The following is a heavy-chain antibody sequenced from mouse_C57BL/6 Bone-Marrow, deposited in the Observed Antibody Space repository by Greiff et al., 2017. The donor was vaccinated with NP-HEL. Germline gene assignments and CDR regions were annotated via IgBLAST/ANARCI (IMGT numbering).Heavy chain of an antibody. Sequence: EVLLVESGDGLVKPGGSLKLSCAASGFTFSSYAMSWVRQTPEKRLEWVAYISSGGDYIYYADTLKGRFTISRDNARNTLYLQMSSLKSEDTAMYCGTRDHYYYGSSFAYWGQGTLVTVSA. J-gene: IGHJ3*01. CDR1: GFTFSSYA. V-gene: IGHV5-9-1*02. CDR3: TRDHYYYGSSFAY. D-gene: IGHD1-1*01. CDR2: ISSGGDYI.